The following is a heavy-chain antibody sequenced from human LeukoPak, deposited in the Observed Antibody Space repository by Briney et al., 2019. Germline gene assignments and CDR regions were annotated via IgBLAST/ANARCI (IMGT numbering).Heavy chain of an antibody. CDR3: ATSIVGATGRYYYYMDV. V-gene: IGHV1-2*02. CDR1: GYTFTGYY. Sequence: ASVKLSCTASGYTFTGYYIHWVRQAPGEGLEWMGYIKPNIGGTNYAQKFQGRVTMTRDTSISTAYMELSSLRSDDTAVYYCATSIVGATGRYYYYMDVWGRGTTVTVSS. D-gene: IGHD1-26*01. J-gene: IGHJ6*03. CDR2: IKPNIGGT.